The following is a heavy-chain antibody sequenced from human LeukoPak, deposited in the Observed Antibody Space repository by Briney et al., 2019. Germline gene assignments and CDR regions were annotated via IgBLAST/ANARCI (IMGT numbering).Heavy chain of an antibody. J-gene: IGHJ3*02. V-gene: IGHV3-23*01. D-gene: IGHD5-12*01. CDR1: GFTVGNYA. CDR3: ARGGDIVATLTAFDI. Sequence: GGSLRLSFSSSGFTVGNYAMNWVRQAPGRGLEWVSAISGSGGSTYYADSVKGRFTISRDNSKNTLYLQMNSLRAEDTAVYYCARGGDIVATLTAFDIWGQGTMVTVSS. CDR2: ISGSGGST.